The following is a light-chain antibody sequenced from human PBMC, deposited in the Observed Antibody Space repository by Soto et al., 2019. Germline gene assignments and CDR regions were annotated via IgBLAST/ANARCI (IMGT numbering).Light chain of an antibody. CDR1: ANVGTN. CDR3: QQYYNWGLS. J-gene: IGKJ4*01. Sequence: IVMTQSPATLSVSPGEGVTLSCRASANVGTNLAWYQQKPGQAPRLLIYGSSTRAAGIPATFSGTGSGTEFTLTISSLQSEESAIYYCQQYYNWGLSFGGGTKVDIK. V-gene: IGKV3D-15*01. CDR2: GSS.